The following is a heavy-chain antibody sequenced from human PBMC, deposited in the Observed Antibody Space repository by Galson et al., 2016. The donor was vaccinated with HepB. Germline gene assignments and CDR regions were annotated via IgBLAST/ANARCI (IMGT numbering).Heavy chain of an antibody. D-gene: IGHD6-13*01. Sequence: SLRLSCAGSGFTFSTYWMNWVRQAPGKGLEWVAIIKQDGSETYYVDSVKGRFTISRDNAKNSVSLQMNSLRAEDTAVYYCARPLFSTSWYNDFDYWGQGTLVTVSS. V-gene: IGHV3-7*01. CDR2: IKQDGSET. J-gene: IGHJ4*02. CDR3: ARPLFSTSWYNDFDY. CDR1: GFTFSTYW.